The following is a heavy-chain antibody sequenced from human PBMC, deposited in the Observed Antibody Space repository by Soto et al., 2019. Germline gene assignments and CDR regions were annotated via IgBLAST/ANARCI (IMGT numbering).Heavy chain of an antibody. J-gene: IGHJ4*02. Sequence: GCPRLSCAASGFTFSSYAISWVRQAPGKGLEWVSAISGSGGSTYYADSVKGRFTISRDNSKNTLYLQMNSLRAEDTAVYYCAKALGREGIDHWGQGALVTVSS. CDR1: GFTFSSYA. CDR3: AKALGREGIDH. CDR2: ISGSGGST. V-gene: IGHV3-23*01.